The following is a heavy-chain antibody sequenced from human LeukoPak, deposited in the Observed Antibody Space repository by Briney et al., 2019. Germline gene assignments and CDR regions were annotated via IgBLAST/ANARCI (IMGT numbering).Heavy chain of an antibody. V-gene: IGHV3-30*18. CDR3: AKRLGDYFDY. CDR1: GFTFSSYG. Sequence: GRSLRLSCAASGFTFSSYGMHWVRQAPGKGLEWVAVISYDGSNKDYADSVKGRFTISRDNSKNTLYLQMNSLRAEDTAVYYCAKRLGDYFDYWGQGTLVTVSS. D-gene: IGHD3-22*01. J-gene: IGHJ4*02. CDR2: ISYDGSNK.